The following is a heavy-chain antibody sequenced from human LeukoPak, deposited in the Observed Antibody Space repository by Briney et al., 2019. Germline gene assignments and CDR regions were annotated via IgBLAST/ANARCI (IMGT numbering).Heavy chain of an antibody. CDR3: ARGMELFGISELSLTDY. D-gene: IGHD3-16*02. V-gene: IGHV3-21*01. J-gene: IGHJ4*02. CDR2: ISSSSSYI. Sequence: GGSLRLSCAASGFTFSSYSMNWVRQAPGKGLEWVSSISSSSSYIYYADSVKGRFTISRDNAKNSLYLQMNSLRAEDTAVYYCARGMELFGISELSLTDYWGQGTLVTVSS. CDR1: GFTFSSYS.